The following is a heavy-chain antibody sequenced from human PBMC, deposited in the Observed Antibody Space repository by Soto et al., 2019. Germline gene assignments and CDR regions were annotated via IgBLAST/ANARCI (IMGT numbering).Heavy chain of an antibody. V-gene: IGHV3-30*18. CDR2: ISYDGTDT. CDR3: AKDIISGSSYYFYGMDA. Sequence: QVQVVESGGGVVQPGRSLRLSCAASGFTFSSYGIHWVRQAPGKGLEWVAVISYDGTDTYYADSVKGRFTISRDNYKNPLYLQINSLRAEDTAVYHCAKDIISGSSYYFYGMDAWGQGTTVAVS. J-gene: IGHJ6*02. D-gene: IGHD2-15*01. CDR1: GFTFSSYG.